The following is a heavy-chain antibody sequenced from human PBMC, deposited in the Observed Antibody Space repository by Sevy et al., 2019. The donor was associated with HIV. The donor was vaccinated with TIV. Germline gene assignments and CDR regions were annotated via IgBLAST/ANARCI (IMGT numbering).Heavy chain of an antibody. Sequence: GGSLRLSCATSGFTFNSYAMSWVHQAPGKGLEWVSTISTGGGFTYYADSVKGRFSISRDNFNNTLFLQMNSLRADDTAMYYCAKDFLSPNYYGTQFDFWDQGTVVTVSS. V-gene: IGHV3-23*01. D-gene: IGHD3-10*01. CDR1: GFTFNSYA. J-gene: IGHJ4*02. CDR2: ISTGGGFT. CDR3: AKDFLSPNYYGTQFDF.